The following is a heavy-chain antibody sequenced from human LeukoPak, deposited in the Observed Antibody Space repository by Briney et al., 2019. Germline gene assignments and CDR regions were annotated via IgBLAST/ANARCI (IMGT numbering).Heavy chain of an antibody. Sequence: SVKVSCKASGYTFTSYGISWVRQAPGQGLEWMGWISAYNGNTNYAQKLQGRVTMTTDTSTSTAYMELRSLRSDDTAVYYCARMGKGYGSGSYYTYRYGMDVWGQGTTVTVSS. CDR1: GYTFTSYG. J-gene: IGHJ6*02. CDR3: ARMGKGYGSGSYYTYRYGMDV. CDR2: ISAYNGNT. V-gene: IGHV1-18*01. D-gene: IGHD3-10*01.